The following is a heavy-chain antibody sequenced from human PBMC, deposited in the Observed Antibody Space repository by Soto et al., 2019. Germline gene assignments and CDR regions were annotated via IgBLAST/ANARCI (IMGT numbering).Heavy chain of an antibody. CDR3: AKGSGGSWFNFYYYYGMDV. CDR2: ISYDGSKK. V-gene: IGHV3-30*18. Sequence: GGPLIHACAAPDSTFRTYALHLSRRPPAKGWDWVAVISYDGSKKYYADSVKGRFTISRDNSKNTLYLQMNSLRAEDTAVFYCAKGSGGSWFNFYYYYGMDVWGQGTTVTVSS. CDR1: DSTFRTYA. J-gene: IGHJ6*02. D-gene: IGHD2-15*01.